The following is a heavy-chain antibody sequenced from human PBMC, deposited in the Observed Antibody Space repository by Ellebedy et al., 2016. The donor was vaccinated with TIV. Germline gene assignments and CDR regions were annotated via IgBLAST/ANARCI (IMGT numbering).Heavy chain of an antibody. CDR3: ARAVAGSFDY. D-gene: IGHD6-19*01. V-gene: IGHV1-8*02. J-gene: IGHJ4*02. CDR2: MNPNSGNT. CDR1: GGTFSSYA. Sequence: ASVKVSCXASGGTFSSYAISWVRQATGQGLEWMGWMNPNSGNTGYAQKFQGRVTMTRNTSISTAYMELSSLRSEDTAVYYCARAVAGSFDYWGQGTLVTVSS.